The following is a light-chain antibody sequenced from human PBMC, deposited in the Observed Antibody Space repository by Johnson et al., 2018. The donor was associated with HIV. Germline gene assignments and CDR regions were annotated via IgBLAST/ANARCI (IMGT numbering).Light chain of an antibody. J-gene: IGLJ1*01. V-gene: IGLV1-51*01. CDR1: SSNIGNNY. Sequence: QSVLTQPPSVSAAPGQKVTMSCSGSSSNIGNNYVSWYQQLPGTAPKLLIYDNNKRPSGIPDRFSGSKSGTSATLGINGLQTWDEADYYCGTWDSSLSAGGVFGTRTKVTVL. CDR2: DNN. CDR3: GTWDSSLSAGGV.